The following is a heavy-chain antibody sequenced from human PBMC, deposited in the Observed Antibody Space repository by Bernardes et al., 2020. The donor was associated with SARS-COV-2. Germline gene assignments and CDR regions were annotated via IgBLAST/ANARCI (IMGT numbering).Heavy chain of an antibody. J-gene: IGHJ6*02. Sequence: ASVKVSCKASGYTFTSYDINWVRQATGQGLEWMGWMNPNSGNTGYAQKFQGRVTMTRNTSISTAYMELSSLRSEDTAVYYCARGERGYSYAFYYYGMDVWGQGTTVTVSS. D-gene: IGHD5-18*01. V-gene: IGHV1-8*01. CDR3: ARGERGYSYAFYYYGMDV. CDR1: GYTFTSYD. CDR2: MNPNSGNT.